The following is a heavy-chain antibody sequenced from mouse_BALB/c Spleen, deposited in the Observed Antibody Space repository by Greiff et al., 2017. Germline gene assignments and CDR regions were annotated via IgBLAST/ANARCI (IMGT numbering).Heavy chain of an antibody. Sequence: QVQLKESGPGLVAPSQSLSITCTVSGFSLTSYGVSWVRQPPGKGLEWLGVIWGDGSTNYHSALISRLSISKDNSKSPVILILNSLQTDETGAYYSAKVYDYGSRDYWYFDDWGAGTTVTVTA. CDR2: IWGDGST. D-gene: IGHD2-4*01. CDR3: AKVYDYGSRDYWYFDD. J-gene: IGHJ1*01. V-gene: IGHV2-3*01. CDR1: GFSLTSYG.